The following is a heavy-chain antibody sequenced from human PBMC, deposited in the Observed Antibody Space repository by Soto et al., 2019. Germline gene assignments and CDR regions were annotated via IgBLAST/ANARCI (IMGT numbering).Heavy chain of an antibody. V-gene: IGHV3-30*09. CDR2: ITYDGANG. D-gene: IGHD1-26*01. Sequence: QIQLVESGGGVVQPGGSLRLSCLASGFIFRSYSMHWVRQAPGKGLEWVAVITYDGANGYYADSVRGRCAISRDNSKSTLFLQMNSLSPEDTAVYYCARAFSGSYPNFDYWGQGTLVTVSS. CDR3: ARAFSGSYPNFDY. J-gene: IGHJ4*02. CDR1: GFIFRSYS.